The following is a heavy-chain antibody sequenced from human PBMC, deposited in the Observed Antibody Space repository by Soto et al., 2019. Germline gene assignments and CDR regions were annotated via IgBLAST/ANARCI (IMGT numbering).Heavy chain of an antibody. J-gene: IGHJ3*02. V-gene: IGHV2-5*01. CDR3: AHMDPPGDIAARYDAFDI. CDR2: IYWNDDK. Sequence: SGPTLVNPTQTLTLTCTFSGFSLSTSGVGVGWIRQPPGKALEWLALIYWNDDKRYSPSLKSRLTITKDTSKNQVVLTMTNMDPVDTATYYCAHMDPPGDIAARYDAFDIWGQGTVVTVSS. D-gene: IGHD6-6*01. CDR1: GFSLSTSGVG.